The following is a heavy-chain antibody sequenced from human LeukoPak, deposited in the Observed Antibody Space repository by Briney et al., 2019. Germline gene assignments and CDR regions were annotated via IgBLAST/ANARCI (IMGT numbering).Heavy chain of an antibody. V-gene: IGHV3-11*04. CDR3: AGRLGLLRFLEWLPYMDV. CDR2: ISSSGRTT. CDR1: GFTFSDYY. J-gene: IGHJ6*03. D-gene: IGHD3-3*01. Sequence: KPGGSLRLSCAASGFTFSDYYMSWIRQVPGKGLEWSSYISSSGRTTYYADSVKGRFTISRDNAKNSLYLQMNSLRAEDTAVYYCAGRLGLLRFLEWLPYMDVWGKGTTVTVSS.